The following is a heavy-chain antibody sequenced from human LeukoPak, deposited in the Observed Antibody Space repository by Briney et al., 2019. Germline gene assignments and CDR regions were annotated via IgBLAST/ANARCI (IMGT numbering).Heavy chain of an antibody. D-gene: IGHD3-10*01. Sequence: SETLSLTCTVSGDSVSSSSYYWGWIRQPPGKGLEWIGYIYYSGSTNYNPSLKSRVTISVDTSKNQFSLKLSSVTAADTAVYYCAREATQSFFDYWGQGTLVTVSS. J-gene: IGHJ4*02. V-gene: IGHV4-61*01. CDR2: IYYSGST. CDR3: AREATQSFFDY. CDR1: GDSVSSSSYY.